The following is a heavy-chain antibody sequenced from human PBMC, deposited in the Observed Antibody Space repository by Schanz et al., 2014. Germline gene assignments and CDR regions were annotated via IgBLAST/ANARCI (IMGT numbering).Heavy chain of an antibody. CDR1: GYTFTNFF. CDR3: ARGYGDSASDF. Sequence: QEQLVQSGAEVRKPGASVKVSCKASGYTFTNFFLHWVQQAAGQGLEWMGRIIPVLAIADYAQKFQGRVTITADKSTSTASMELSSLRSEDTAVYYCARGYGDSASDFWGQGTLVTVSS. CDR2: IIPVLAIA. J-gene: IGHJ4*02. D-gene: IGHD4-17*01. V-gene: IGHV1-69*04.